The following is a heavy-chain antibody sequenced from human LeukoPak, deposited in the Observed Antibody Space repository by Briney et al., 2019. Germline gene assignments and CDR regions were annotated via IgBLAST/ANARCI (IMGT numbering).Heavy chain of an antibody. V-gene: IGHV7-4-1*02. D-gene: IGHD3-10*01. CDR3: ARGGMVRGVMRYYYYMDV. J-gene: IGHJ6*03. Sequence: ASVKVSCKASGYTFASYAITWGRQAPGQGLGWRGWINTNTGNPTYAQGFPGRFVFSLGTSVSTAYLQISSLKAEDTAAYYCARGGMVRGVMRYYYYMDVWGKGTRVSVPS. CDR1: GYTFASYA. CDR2: INTNTGNP.